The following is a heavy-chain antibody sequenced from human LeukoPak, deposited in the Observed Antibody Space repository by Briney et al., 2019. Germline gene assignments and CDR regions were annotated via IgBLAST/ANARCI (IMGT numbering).Heavy chain of an antibody. V-gene: IGHV3-49*04. CDR3: TGDQTPYY. J-gene: IGHJ4*02. Sequence: GGSLRLSCTASGFTFGDYAMTWVRQAPGKGLEWVGFIASETYGGTAEYAASVKGRFTILRDDSKSIAYLQMNSLKTEDTAVYYCTGDQTPYYWGQGTLVTVSS. CDR1: GFTFGDYA. CDR2: IASETYGGTA.